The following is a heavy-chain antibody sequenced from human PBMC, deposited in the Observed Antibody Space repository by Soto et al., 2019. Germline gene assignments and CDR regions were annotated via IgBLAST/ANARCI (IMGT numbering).Heavy chain of an antibody. J-gene: IGHJ3*02. Sequence: ASVKVSCKASGYTFTNNAIHWVRQAPGQRLEWLGWLNAGNSNREYSQKFQGRIIMTKDTSASTAYMELSSLISEDTAVYYCERGYDFVWVSYGSDAFDMWG. D-gene: IGHD3-16*02. CDR2: LNAGNSNR. V-gene: IGHV1-3*01. CDR3: ERGYDFVWVSYGSDAFDM. CDR1: GYTFTNNA.